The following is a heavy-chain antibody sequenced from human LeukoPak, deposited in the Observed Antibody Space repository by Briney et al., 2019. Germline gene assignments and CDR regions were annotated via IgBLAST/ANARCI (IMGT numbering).Heavy chain of an antibody. D-gene: IGHD1-1*01. J-gene: IGHJ6*02. Sequence: GASVKVSFKASGYTFTSYVISWVRQAPGQGLEWMGWISAYNGNTNYAQKLQGRVTMTTDTSTSTAYMELKSLRSGDTAVYYCERDRVPGTRYCYYGMDVWGQGTTVTVSS. CDR2: ISAYNGNT. CDR1: GYTFTSYV. CDR3: ERDRVPGTRYCYYGMDV. V-gene: IGHV1-18*01.